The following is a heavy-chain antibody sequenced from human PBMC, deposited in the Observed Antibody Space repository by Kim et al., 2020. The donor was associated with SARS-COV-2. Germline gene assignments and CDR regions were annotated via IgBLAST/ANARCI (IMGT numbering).Heavy chain of an antibody. J-gene: IGHJ6*02. CDR3: ARERTYYSYGMDV. Sequence: YEDPAKGRFTISRDNAKNSLYLQMNSRRADDTAVYYCARERTYYSYGMDVWGQGTTVTVSS. V-gene: IGHV3-7*01.